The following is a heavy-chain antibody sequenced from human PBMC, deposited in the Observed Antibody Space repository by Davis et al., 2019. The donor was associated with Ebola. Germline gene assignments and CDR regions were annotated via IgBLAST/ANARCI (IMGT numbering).Heavy chain of an antibody. CDR2: ISSSSNTI. Sequence: GESLKISCAASGFTFSSYTMNWVRQAPGKGLEWVPYISSSSNTIYYADSVKGRFTISRDNAKNSLYLQMNSLRDEDTAVYYCGGRDYWGQGTLVAVSS. CDR1: GFTFSSYT. J-gene: IGHJ4*02. V-gene: IGHV3-48*02. CDR3: GGRDY.